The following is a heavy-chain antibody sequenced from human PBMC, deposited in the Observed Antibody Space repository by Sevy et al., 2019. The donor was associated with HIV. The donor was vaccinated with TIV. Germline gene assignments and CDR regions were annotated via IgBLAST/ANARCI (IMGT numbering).Heavy chain of an antibody. D-gene: IGHD4-17*01. CDR3: ARDLPPSATTVAHFDY. J-gene: IGHJ4*02. V-gene: IGHV3-48*01. CDR1: GFTFSNAW. CDR2: ISNGATTI. Sequence: GGSLRLSCVASGFTFSNAWMNWVRQAPGKGLEWVSYISNGATTISYSDSVRGRFTISRDNAKNLLFLQMNSLRPEDTAVYYCARDLPPSATTVAHFDYWGQGTLATVSS.